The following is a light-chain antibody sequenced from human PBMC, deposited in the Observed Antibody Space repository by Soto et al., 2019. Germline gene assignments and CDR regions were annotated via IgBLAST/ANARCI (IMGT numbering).Light chain of an antibody. V-gene: IGKV3-15*01. J-gene: IGKJ4*01. CDR3: QQYDKWPPLT. CDR1: QSLSTN. Sequence: EVLMTQSPATVSVSPGERATLSCRASQSLSTNLAWYQQKPGQAPRLLIYGASTRATGVPAKFSGSGSGTEFTLTINSLQSEDFAVYYCQQYDKWPPLTFGGGTKVDIK. CDR2: GAS.